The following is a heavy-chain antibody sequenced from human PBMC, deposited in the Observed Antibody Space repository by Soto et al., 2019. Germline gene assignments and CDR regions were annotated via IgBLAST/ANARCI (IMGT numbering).Heavy chain of an antibody. D-gene: IGHD3-3*01. J-gene: IGHJ3*02. Sequence: QLHLVQSGAVVKKPGASVTVSCSASGYPVTAYYMHWVRQAPGRGLEWMGGINPATGAAKYTQTCQGRVTITRDTSTSTVFRELSGLTSEDTAVFYCARGGGVGVAGSAAFDMWGQGTLVTVSS. CDR3: ARGGGVGVAGSAAFDM. V-gene: IGHV1-2*02. CDR1: GYPVTAYY. CDR2: INPATGAA.